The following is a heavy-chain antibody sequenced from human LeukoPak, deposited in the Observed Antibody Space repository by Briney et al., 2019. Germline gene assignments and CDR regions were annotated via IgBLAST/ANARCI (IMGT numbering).Heavy chain of an antibody. CDR3: ARGVVLLWFGEPNWFDP. J-gene: IGHJ5*02. Sequence: SETLSLTCAVYGGSFSGYYWSWIRQPPGKGLEWIGEINHSGSTNYNPSLKSRVTISVDTSKNQFSLKLSSVTAADTAVYYCARGVVLLWFGEPNWFDPWGQGTLVTVSS. D-gene: IGHD3-10*01. CDR2: INHSGST. CDR1: GGSFSGYY. V-gene: IGHV4-34*01.